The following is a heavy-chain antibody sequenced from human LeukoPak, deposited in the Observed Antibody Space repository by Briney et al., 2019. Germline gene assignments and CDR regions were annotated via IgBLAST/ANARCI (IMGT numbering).Heavy chain of an antibody. CDR2: IHYTGSS. V-gene: IGHV4-59*08. CDR3: ARHWGRDSSRQYYFNY. J-gene: IGHJ4*02. CDR1: GDSISSYY. D-gene: IGHD6-13*01. Sequence: SKTLSLTCTVSGDSISSYYWSWIRQSPGKGLEWIGYIHYTGSSNYNPSLKSRVTISVDTSKNQFSLKLSSVTAADTAVYYCARHWGRDSSRQYYFNYWGQGTLVTVSS.